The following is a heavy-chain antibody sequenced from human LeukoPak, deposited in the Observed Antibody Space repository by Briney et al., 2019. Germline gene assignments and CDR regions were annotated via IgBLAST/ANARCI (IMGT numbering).Heavy chain of an antibody. CDR3: ARDGISRGLPDY. Sequence: SETLSLTCTVSGGSVNSGTYYWSWIRQPPGKGLEWIGNIYYSGSAYYNPSLKSRVTMSVDTSKNQFSLKLSSVTAADTAVYYCARDGISRGLPDYWGQGTLVTVSS. CDR1: GGSVNSGTYY. V-gene: IGHV4-39*07. D-gene: IGHD2/OR15-2a*01. CDR2: IYYSGSA. J-gene: IGHJ4*02.